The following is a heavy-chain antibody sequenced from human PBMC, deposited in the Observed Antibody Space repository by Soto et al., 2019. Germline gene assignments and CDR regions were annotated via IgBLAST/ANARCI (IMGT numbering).Heavy chain of an antibody. J-gene: IGHJ4*02. Sequence: ASVKVSCKASGYTFTSYGISWVRQAPGQGLEWMGWISAYNGNTNYAQKLQGRVTMTTDTSTSTAYMELRSLRSDDTAVYYCAREIALAGTTMNYFDYWGQGTLVTVSS. D-gene: IGHD6-19*01. CDR3: AREIALAGTTMNYFDY. CDR2: ISAYNGNT. V-gene: IGHV1-18*01. CDR1: GYTFTSYG.